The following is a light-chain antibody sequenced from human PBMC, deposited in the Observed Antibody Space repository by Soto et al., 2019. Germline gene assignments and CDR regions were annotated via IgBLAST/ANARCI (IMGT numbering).Light chain of an antibody. CDR3: QQGKDFPLP. CDR2: EAS. J-gene: IGKJ4*01. Sequence: DIQMTQSPTTLSASVGDIVTITCLASHILIKWFSCYQQKPGKAPKLLIYEASTLQSGVPSRFSGSGSGTYFTLTISSLQPEDLGTYYCQQGKDFPLPFGGGSKV. V-gene: IGKV1-5*03. CDR1: HILIKW.